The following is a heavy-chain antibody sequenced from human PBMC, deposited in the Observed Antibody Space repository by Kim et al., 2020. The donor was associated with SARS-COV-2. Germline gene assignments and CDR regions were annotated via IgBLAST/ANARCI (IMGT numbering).Heavy chain of an antibody. D-gene: IGHD3-9*01. CDR3: AKSGPGYDILTGYYN. Sequence: DSVKGLFTISRDNSKNTLYLKMNSLRAEDTAVYYCAKSGPGYDILTGYYNWGQGTLVTVSS. V-gene: IGHV3-23*01. J-gene: IGHJ4*02.